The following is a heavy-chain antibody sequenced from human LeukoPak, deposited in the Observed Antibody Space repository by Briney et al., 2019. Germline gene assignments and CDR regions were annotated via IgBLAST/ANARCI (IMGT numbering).Heavy chain of an antibody. D-gene: IGHD6-19*01. V-gene: IGHV3-74*01. CDR1: GFTFTSYW. CDR3: ARQGYSSGDMDV. J-gene: IGHJ6*03. Sequence: GGSLRLSCAATGFTFTSYWMNWVRQAPGKGLLWVSRSNTDGSITRYVDSVKGRFTISRDNAENTVYLQMNSLRGEDTAVYYCARQGYSSGDMDVWGKGTTVTVSS. CDR2: SNTDGSIT.